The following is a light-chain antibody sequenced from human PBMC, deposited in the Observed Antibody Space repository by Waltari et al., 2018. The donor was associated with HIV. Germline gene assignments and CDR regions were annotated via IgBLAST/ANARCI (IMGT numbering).Light chain of an antibody. V-gene: IGLV3-1*01. Sequence: ELTQPPSVSVPSGQTASIPCSGEKLADKFPCWYQKKPGQPPILLVYQGSRRPSGIPERVSASKAANTATLTVRGAQPLDEAEYFCQAWDADHAVFGGGTTLTVL. CDR2: QGS. CDR3: QAWDADHAV. J-gene: IGLJ2*01. CDR1: KLADKF.